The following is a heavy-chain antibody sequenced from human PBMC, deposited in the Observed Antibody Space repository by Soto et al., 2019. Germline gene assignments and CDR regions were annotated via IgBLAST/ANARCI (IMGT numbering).Heavy chain of an antibody. J-gene: IGHJ3*02. CDR2: IYYSGST. CDR3: ARQGVEGYILTGYYAFDI. Sequence: PSETLSLTCTVSGGSISSSSYYWGWIRQPPGKGLEWIGSIYYSGSTYYNPSLKSRVTISVDTSKNQFSLKLSSVTAADTAVYYCARQGVEGYILTGYYAFDIWGQGTMVT. V-gene: IGHV4-39*01. CDR1: GGSISSSSYY. D-gene: IGHD3-9*01.